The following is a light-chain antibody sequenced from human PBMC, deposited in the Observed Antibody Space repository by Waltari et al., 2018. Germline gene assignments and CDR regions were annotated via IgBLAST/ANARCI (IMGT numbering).Light chain of an antibody. CDR3: AAWHDSLNGPV. CDR1: RSNIGSTT. J-gene: IGLJ3*02. V-gene: IGLV1-44*01. CDR2: SNN. Sequence: QSVVTQPPPASGTPGPRVTISCSGRRSNIGSTTVNWYHQIPGTAPKLLIYSNNQRPSGVPDRFSGSKSGTSASLAICGLQSEDEADYYCAAWHDSLNGPVFGGGTKLTVL.